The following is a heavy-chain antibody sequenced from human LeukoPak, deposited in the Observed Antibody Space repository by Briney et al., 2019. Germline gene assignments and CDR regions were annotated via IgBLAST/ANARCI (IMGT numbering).Heavy chain of an antibody. CDR1: EFSVGSNY. J-gene: IGHJ4*02. V-gene: IGHV3-66*01. CDR3: ANDLGWIQLNLG. D-gene: IGHD5-18*01. Sequence: GGSLRLSCAASEFSVGSNYMTWVRQAPGKGLEWVSLIYSGGSTYYADSVKGRFTISRDNSKNTLYLQMNSLRAEDTAVYYCANDLGWIQLNLGGGQGTLVTVSS. CDR2: IYSGGST.